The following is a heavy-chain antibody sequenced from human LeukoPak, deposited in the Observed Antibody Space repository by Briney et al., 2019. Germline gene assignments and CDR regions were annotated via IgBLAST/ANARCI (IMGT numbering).Heavy chain of an antibody. D-gene: IGHD3-3*01. CDR3: ARSILPRGVTIFGVPQPTSFDY. V-gene: IGHV1-18*01. Sequence: ASVKVSCKASGYTFTSYGISWVRQAPGQGLEWMGWISAYNGNTNYAQKLQGRVTMTTDTSTGTAYMELRSLRSGDTAVYYCARSILPRGVTIFGVPQPTSFDYWGQGTLVTVSS. J-gene: IGHJ4*02. CDR2: ISAYNGNT. CDR1: GYTFTSYG.